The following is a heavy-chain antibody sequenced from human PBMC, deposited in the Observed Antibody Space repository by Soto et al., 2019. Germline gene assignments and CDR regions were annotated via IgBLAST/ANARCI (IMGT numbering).Heavy chain of an antibody. D-gene: IGHD1-26*01. CDR3: ATLPWGGSYWGY. CDR1: GGSLSSSTKY. Sequence: QLQLQESGPGLVRPSETLSLTCTVSGGSLSSSTKYWGWIRQPPGKGLAWIASVYYGGSTYYNPSLTSRAPISLDTSMLLFSLRLDSVTAADTAVYYCATLPWGGSYWGYWGQGTLVTVSS. CDR2: VYYGGST. V-gene: IGHV4-39*01. J-gene: IGHJ4*02.